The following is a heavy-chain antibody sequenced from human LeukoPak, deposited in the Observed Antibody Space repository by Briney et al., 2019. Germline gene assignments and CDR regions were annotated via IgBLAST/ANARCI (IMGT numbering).Heavy chain of an antibody. V-gene: IGHV1-18*01. CDR2: ISAYNGNT. J-gene: IGHJ4*02. CDR3: ARVSRGSYRYYFDY. CDR1: GYTFTSYV. Sequence: ASVKVSCKPSGYTFTSYVISSVRQAPGPGLEWMGWISAYNGNTNYAQKLQGRVTMTTDTSTSTAYMELRSLRSDDTAVYYCARVSRGSYRYYFDYWGQGTLVTVSS. D-gene: IGHD1-26*01.